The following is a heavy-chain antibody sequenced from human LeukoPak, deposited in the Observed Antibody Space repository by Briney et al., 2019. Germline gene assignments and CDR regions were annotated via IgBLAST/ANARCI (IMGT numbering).Heavy chain of an antibody. Sequence: GESLKISCKGSGYIFTSYWIGWVRQMPGKGLEWMGIIYPGDSDTRYSPSFQGQVTISADKSISTAYLQWSSLKASDTAMYYCARWNEYCTNGVCYPPHYNFDYWGQGTLVTVSS. V-gene: IGHV5-51*01. D-gene: IGHD2-8*01. J-gene: IGHJ4*02. CDR3: ARWNEYCTNGVCYPPHYNFDY. CDR2: IYPGDSDT. CDR1: GYIFTSYW.